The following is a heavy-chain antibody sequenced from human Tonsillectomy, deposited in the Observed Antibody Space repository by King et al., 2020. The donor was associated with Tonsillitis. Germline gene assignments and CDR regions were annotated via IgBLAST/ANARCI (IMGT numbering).Heavy chain of an antibody. V-gene: IGHV4-59*01. CDR2: IYYSGGT. CDR1: GGSISSYY. J-gene: IGHJ4*02. Sequence: QLQESGPGLVKPSETLSLTCTVSGGSISSYYWSWFRQPPGKGLEWIGYIYYSGGTNYNPSLKSRVTISGDTSKNQFSLKLSSVTAADTAVYYCAREDNDYFDYWGQGTLVTVSS. D-gene: IGHD1-1*01. CDR3: AREDNDYFDY.